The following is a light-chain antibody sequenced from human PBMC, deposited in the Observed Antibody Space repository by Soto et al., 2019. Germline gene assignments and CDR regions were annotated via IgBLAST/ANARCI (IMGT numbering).Light chain of an antibody. CDR1: QTISSW. CDR3: QHYNSYSEA. CDR2: KAS. V-gene: IGKV1-5*03. Sequence: DIQMTQSPSTLSGSVGDRVTITCRAGQTISSWLAWYQQKPGKAPKLLIYKASTLKSGVPSRFSGSGSGTEFTLTISSLQRDDFATYYCQHYNSYSEAFGQGTKVDI. J-gene: IGKJ1*01.